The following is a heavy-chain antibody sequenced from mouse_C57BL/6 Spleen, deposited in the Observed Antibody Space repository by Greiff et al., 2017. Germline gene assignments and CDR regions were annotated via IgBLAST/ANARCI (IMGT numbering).Heavy chain of an antibody. CDR3: ARKMGGNYVDAMDY. D-gene: IGHD2-1*01. CDR1: GYTFTSYW. Sequence: QVQLQQPGAELVMPGASVKLSCKASGYTFTSYWMHWVKQRPGQGLEWIGEIDPSDSYTNYNQKFKGKSTLTVDKSSSTAYMQLSSLTSEDSAVYYCARKMGGNYVDAMDYWGQGTSVTVSS. J-gene: IGHJ4*01. CDR2: IDPSDSYT. V-gene: IGHV1-69*01.